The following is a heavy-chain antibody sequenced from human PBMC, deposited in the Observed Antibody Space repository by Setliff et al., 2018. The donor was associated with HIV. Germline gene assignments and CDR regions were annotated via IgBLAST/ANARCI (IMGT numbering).Heavy chain of an antibody. D-gene: IGHD6-25*01. J-gene: IGHJ4*02. CDR1: GYTFTSYH. CDR2: INPSGGTT. CDR3: VTSPGSFTSVDETEAGDY. Sequence: PSVKVSCKASGYTFTSYHMHWVRQAPGQGLVWMGLINPSGGTTSYAQKFQGRVTVTRDTSTSTVYMELRRLNSDDTATYFCVTSPGSFTSVDETEAGDYWGQGTLVTVSS. V-gene: IGHV1-46*01.